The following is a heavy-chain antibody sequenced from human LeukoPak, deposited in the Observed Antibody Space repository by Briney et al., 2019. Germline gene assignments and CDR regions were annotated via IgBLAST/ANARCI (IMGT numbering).Heavy chain of an antibody. Sequence: MPSETLSLTCTVSGGSISSHYWSWIRQPPGEGLEWIGYIYYSGSTKYNPSLKGRVTLSVDTSKYQLSLELTSVTAADTAVYYCARHLRGSLTAIYYQYGLDVWGQGTTVTISS. CDR3: ARHLRGSLTAIYYQYGLDV. D-gene: IGHD2-21*02. V-gene: IGHV4-59*08. J-gene: IGHJ6*02. CDR2: IYYSGST. CDR1: GGSISSHY.